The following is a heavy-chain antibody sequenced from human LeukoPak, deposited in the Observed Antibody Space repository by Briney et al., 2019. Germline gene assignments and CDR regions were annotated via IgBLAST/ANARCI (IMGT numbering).Heavy chain of an antibody. D-gene: IGHD3-10*01. CDR3: ARDQDVMVRGDV. CDR1: GYIFTNYA. CDR2: IKTSTGNP. V-gene: IGHV7-4-1*02. J-gene: IGHJ3*01. Sequence: GASVKVSCKASGYIFTNYAMNWVRQAPGQGLEWMGYIKTSTGNPTYAQGFTGRFVFSLDTSVSTAYLQINNLKTEDTAVYCCARDQDVMVRGDVWGQGTMVTVSS.